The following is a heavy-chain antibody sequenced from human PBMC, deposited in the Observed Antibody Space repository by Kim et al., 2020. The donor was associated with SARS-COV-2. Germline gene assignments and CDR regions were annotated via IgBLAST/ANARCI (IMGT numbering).Heavy chain of an antibody. V-gene: IGHV4-59*01. CDR3: ASDIAFVGATLSLHL. CDR2: MYYSGSV. J-gene: IGHJ2*01. D-gene: IGHD1-26*01. CDR1: GGSISSNY. Sequence: SETLYLTCTISGGSISSNYWSWIRQPPGKGLEWIGYMYYSGSVTYNPSVESRVTLSVDTSKNHFSLNLRSVTAADTAVYFCASDIAFVGATLSLHLWGRGTLATVSS.